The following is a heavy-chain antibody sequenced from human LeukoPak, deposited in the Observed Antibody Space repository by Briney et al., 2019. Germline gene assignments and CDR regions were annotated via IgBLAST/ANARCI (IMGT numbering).Heavy chain of an antibody. CDR3: ARGQWGLDY. V-gene: IGHV3-11*01. D-gene: IGHD1-26*01. CDR2: ISPDGTPS. CDR1: GFTFSDHY. Sequence: PGGSLRLSCAAAGFTFSDHYMTWVRQASGKALEWVSYISPDGTPSYYADSLKGRFTVSRDNAKNSLYLQMNSLSAEDTAVYFCARGQWGLDYWGQGALVTVSS. J-gene: IGHJ4*02.